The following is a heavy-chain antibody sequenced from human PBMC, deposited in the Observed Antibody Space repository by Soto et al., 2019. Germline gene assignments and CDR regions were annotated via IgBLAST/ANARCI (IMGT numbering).Heavy chain of an antibody. Sequence: QVQLVQSGAEVKKPGASVKVSCKASGYTFTSYYMHWVRQAPGQGLEWMGIINPSGGSTSYAQKFQGRVTMTRDTSTSTVYMELSSLRSEDTAVYYYARESYGDGYNYVSYFDYWGQGTLVTVSS. CDR3: ARESYGDGYNYVSYFDY. D-gene: IGHD5-12*01. CDR2: INPSGGST. V-gene: IGHV1-46*01. J-gene: IGHJ4*02. CDR1: GYTFTSYY.